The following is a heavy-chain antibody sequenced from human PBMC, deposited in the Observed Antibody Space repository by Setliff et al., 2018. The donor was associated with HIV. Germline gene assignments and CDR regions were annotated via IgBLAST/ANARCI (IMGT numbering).Heavy chain of an antibody. Sequence: PSETLSLTCTVSGGSISSGGYYWSWIRQHPGKGLEWIGYIYYSGSTYYNPSLKSRVTISVDTSKNQFSLKLSSGTAADTAVYYCARDRSRHYGAGGRLDVWGKGTTVTVSS. D-gene: IGHD4-17*01. J-gene: IGHJ6*04. CDR2: IYYSGST. CDR3: ARDRSRHYGAGGRLDV. CDR1: GGSISSGGYY. V-gene: IGHV4-31*03.